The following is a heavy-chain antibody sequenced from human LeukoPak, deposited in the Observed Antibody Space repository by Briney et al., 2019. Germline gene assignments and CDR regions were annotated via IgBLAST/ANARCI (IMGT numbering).Heavy chain of an antibody. CDR1: GYTFTGYY. D-gene: IGHD3-22*01. CDR3: ARYLQSSSGYYYVVGY. Sequence: GASVKVSCKASGYTFTGYYMHWVGQAPGQGLEWMGWINPNSGGTNYAQKFQGRVTMTRDTSISTAYMELSRLRSDDTAVYYCARYLQSSSGYYYVVGYWGQGTLVTVSS. V-gene: IGHV1-2*02. CDR2: INPNSGGT. J-gene: IGHJ4*02.